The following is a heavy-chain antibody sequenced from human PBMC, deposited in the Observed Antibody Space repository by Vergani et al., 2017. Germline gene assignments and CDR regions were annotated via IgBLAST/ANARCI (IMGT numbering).Heavy chain of an antibody. CDR3: ARYYGSGTRGDYFDP. V-gene: IGHV4-30-4*08. D-gene: IGHD3-10*01. CDR2: ISNSGST. Sequence: QVQLQESGPGLVKPSETLSLTCAVSGYSISSDYYWSWIRQSPGKALEWIGYISNSGSTFFNPSLKSRVTLSVDTSQNRFSLRLTSVTAADTAVYFCARYYGSGTRGDYFDPWGQGSLVTVSS. CDR1: GYSISSDYY. J-gene: IGHJ5*02.